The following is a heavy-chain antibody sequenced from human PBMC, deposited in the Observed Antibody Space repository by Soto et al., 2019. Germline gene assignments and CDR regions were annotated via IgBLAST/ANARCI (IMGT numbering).Heavy chain of an antibody. V-gene: IGHV3-30*18. CDR1: GFTFSSYG. CDR2: ISYDGSNK. CDR3: AKDIAVAAQGGMDV. Sequence: ESGGGVVQPGRSLRLSCAASGFTFSSYGMHWVRQAPGKGLEWVAVISYDGSNKYYADSVKGRFTISRDNSKNTLYLQMNSLRAEDTAVYYCAKDIAVAAQGGMDVWGQGTTVTVSS. J-gene: IGHJ6*02. D-gene: IGHD6-19*01.